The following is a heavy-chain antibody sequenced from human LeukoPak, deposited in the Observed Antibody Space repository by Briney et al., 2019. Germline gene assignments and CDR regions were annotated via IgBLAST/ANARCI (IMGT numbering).Heavy chain of an antibody. CDR3: ARGSYGDYWDYYYYMDV. V-gene: IGHV1-69*05. D-gene: IGHD4-17*01. Sequence: ASVKVSCKASGGTFSSYAISWVRQAPGQGLEWMGGIIPIFGTANYVQKFQGRVTITTDESTSTAYMELSSLRSEDTAVYYCARGSYGDYWDYYYYMDVWGKGTTVTVSS. CDR2: IIPIFGTA. J-gene: IGHJ6*03. CDR1: GGTFSSYA.